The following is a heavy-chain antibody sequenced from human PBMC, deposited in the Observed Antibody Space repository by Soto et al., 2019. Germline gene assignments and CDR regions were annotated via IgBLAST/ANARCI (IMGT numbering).Heavy chain of an antibody. V-gene: IGHV1-3*01. CDR3: AAGTTGTTGYYGMDV. D-gene: IGHD1-1*01. CDR2: INAGDGKT. CDR1: GYSFTSYA. J-gene: IGHJ6*02. Sequence: GASVKVSCKASGYSFTSYAIHWVRQAPGQRLEWMGWINAGDGKTKIPQKFQGRVTMTKDTSTDTAYMELSSLRSEDTAVYYCAAGTTGTTGYYGMDVWGQGTTVTVSS.